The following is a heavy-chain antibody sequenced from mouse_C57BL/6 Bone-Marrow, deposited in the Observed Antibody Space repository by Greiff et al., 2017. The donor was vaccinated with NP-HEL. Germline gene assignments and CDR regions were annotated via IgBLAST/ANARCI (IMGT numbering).Heavy chain of an antibody. D-gene: IGHD2-3*01. J-gene: IGHJ4*01. Sequence: EVQLQQSGAELVRPGASVKLSCTASGFTITDDYMHWVKQRPEQGLEWIGWIDPENGDTEYAPQFQGKATITADTSSNTAYLQLSSLTSEDTAVYYCTAGYDGYWGQGTSVTVSS. V-gene: IGHV14-4*01. CDR2: IDPENGDT. CDR1: GFTITDDY. CDR3: TAGYDGY.